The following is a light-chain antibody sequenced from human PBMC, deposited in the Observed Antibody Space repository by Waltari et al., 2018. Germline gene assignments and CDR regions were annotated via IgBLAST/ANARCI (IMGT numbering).Light chain of an antibody. CDR3: QHFYSYPSG. V-gene: IGKV1-13*02. Sequence: AIQLTQSPSSLSASVGDRVTMTCRASQAISRSVAWFQQKPGKVPKFLIFEASDLEDGVPSRFSGSGGGTRFTLTISSLQPEDFATYYCQHFYSYPSGFGQGTRLEIK. J-gene: IGKJ5*01. CDR1: QAISRS. CDR2: EAS.